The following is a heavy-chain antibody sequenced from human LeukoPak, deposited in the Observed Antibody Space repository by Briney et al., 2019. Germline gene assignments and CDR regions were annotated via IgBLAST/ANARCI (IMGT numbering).Heavy chain of an antibody. CDR3: ARGRSAIVGAHNWFGP. J-gene: IGHJ5*02. D-gene: IGHD1-26*01. CDR2: IYTSGST. Sequence: SETLSLTCTVSGGSISSYYWSWIRQPAGKGLEWIGRIYTSGSTNYNPSLKSRVTMSVDTSKNQFSLKLSSVTAADTAVYYCARGRSAIVGAHNWFGPWGQGTPVTVSS. V-gene: IGHV4-4*07. CDR1: GGSISSYY.